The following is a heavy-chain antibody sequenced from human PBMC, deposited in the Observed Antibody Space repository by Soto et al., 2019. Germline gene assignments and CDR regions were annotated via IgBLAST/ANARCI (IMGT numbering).Heavy chain of an antibody. Sequence: GGSLRLSCAASGFTFSSYAMSWVRQAPGKGLEWVSAISGSGGSTYYADSVKGRFTISRDNSKNTLYLQMNSLRAEDTAVYYCAKQSQDIREYSGYDFDYWGQGTLVTVSS. J-gene: IGHJ4*02. D-gene: IGHD5-12*01. V-gene: IGHV3-23*01. CDR2: ISGSGGST. CDR1: GFTFSSYA. CDR3: AKQSQDIREYSGYDFDY.